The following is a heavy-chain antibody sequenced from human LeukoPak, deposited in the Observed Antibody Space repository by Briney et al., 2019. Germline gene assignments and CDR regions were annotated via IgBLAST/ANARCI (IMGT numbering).Heavy chain of an antibody. Sequence: GGSLRLSCAASGFTFSSYGMSWVRQAPGKGLEWVSAISGSATSTYYADSVKGRFTISRDNSENTLYLQMNSLRAEDTAVYYCARVLRYCSGGNCYSGGLGYMDVWGKGTTVTISS. CDR2: ISGSATST. J-gene: IGHJ6*03. D-gene: IGHD2-15*01. V-gene: IGHV3-23*01. CDR3: ARVLRYCSGGNCYSGGLGYMDV. CDR1: GFTFSSYG.